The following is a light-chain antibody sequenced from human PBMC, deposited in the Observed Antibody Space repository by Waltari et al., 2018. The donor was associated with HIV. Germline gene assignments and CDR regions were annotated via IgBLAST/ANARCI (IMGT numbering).Light chain of an antibody. Sequence: QSVLTQPPSVSGAPGQRVTLSCPGASSNIGAGYDVHWYQHLPGTAPKLLISGNNNRPSGVPDRFSGSKSGTSASLAITGLQPDDEADYYCQSYDSSMSCVVFGGGTKVTVV. CDR1: SSNIGAGYD. J-gene: IGLJ2*01. CDR2: GNN. V-gene: IGLV1-40*01. CDR3: QSYDSSMSCVV.